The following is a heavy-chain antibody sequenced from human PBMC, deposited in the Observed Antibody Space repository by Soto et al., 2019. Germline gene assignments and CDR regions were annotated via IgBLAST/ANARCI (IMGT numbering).Heavy chain of an antibody. Sequence: LRLSCAASGFTFSSYWMSWVRQAPGKGLEWVANIKQDGSEKYYVDSVKGRFTISRDNAKNSLYLQMNSLRAEDTAVYYCARLQLRFLEWPEGWFDPWGQGTLVTVSS. V-gene: IGHV3-7*03. CDR3: ARLQLRFLEWPEGWFDP. CDR2: IKQDGSEK. J-gene: IGHJ5*02. CDR1: GFTFSSYW. D-gene: IGHD3-3*01.